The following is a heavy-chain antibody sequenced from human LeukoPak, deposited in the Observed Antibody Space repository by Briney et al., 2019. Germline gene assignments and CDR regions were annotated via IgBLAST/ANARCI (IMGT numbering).Heavy chain of an antibody. V-gene: IGHV1-69*05. Sequence: SVKVSCKASGGTFSSYAISWVRQAPGQGLEWMGGIIPIFGTANYAQKFQGRVTITRDTSASTAYMELSSLRSEDTAVYYCARGRIVGGGNSRPLDYWGQGTLVTVSS. CDR3: ARGRIVGGGNSRPLDY. D-gene: IGHD4-23*01. J-gene: IGHJ4*02. CDR1: GGTFSSYA. CDR2: IIPIFGTA.